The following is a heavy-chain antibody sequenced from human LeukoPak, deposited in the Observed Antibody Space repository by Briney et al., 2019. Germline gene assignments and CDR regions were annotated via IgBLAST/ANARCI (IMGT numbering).Heavy chain of an antibody. D-gene: IGHD2-2*02. J-gene: IGHJ5*02. CDR1: GGSISGYY. V-gene: IGHV4-59*12. CDR3: ARGVVVVPAAILRWFDP. CDR2: IYYSGST. Sequence: SETLSLTCLVSGGSISGYYWSWIRQPPGKGLDWIGYIYYSGSTTNNPSLKSRVTMSVETSKNQFSLKLSSVTAADTAVYYCARGVVVVPAAILRWFDPWGQGTLVTVSS.